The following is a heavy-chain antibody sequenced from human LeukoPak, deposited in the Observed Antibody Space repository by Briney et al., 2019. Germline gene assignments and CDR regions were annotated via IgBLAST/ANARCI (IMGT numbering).Heavy chain of an antibody. CDR3: ASVAAASFDY. D-gene: IGHD6-13*01. V-gene: IGHV1-69*05. Sequence: SVRVSCKASGGTFSSYAISWVRQAPGQGLEWMGGIIPIFGTANYAQKFQGRVTITTDESTSTAYMELSSLRPEDTAVYYCASVAAASFDYWGQGTLVTVSS. CDR1: GGTFSSYA. J-gene: IGHJ4*02. CDR2: IIPIFGTA.